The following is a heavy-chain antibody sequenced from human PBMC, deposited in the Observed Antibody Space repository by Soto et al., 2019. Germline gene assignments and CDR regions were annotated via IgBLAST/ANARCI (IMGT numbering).Heavy chain of an antibody. CDR2: ISSGGGGT. CDR1: GFTFSTYF. J-gene: IGHJ1*01. V-gene: IGHV3-23*01. D-gene: IGHD3-10*01. Sequence: GGSLRLSCAASGFTFSTYFMSWVRQAPGKGLEWVSTISSGGGGTYYADSVRGRFTISRDNSKNTLYLQMNSLRVEDTAVYYCAKRREGTKYFQHWGQGTLVTVSS. CDR3: AKRREGTKYFQH.